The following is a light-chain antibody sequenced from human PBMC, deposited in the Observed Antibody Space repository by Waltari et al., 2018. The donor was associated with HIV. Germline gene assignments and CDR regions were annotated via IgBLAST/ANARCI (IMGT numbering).Light chain of an antibody. V-gene: IGLV3-1*01. CDR3: QAWDSSTVV. CDR1: KLGDKY. J-gene: IGLJ2*01. CDR2: QDN. Sequence: SYELTQPPSLSVSPGQTASITCSGDKLGDKYACWYQQKPGQSPVLVIYQDNKRPSGIPERFYGSNSGNTATLTISGTQAMDEADYHCQAWDSSTVVFGGGTKLTVL.